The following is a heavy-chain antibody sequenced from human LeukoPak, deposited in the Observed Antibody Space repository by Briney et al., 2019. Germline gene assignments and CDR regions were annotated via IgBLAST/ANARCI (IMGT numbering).Heavy chain of an antibody. CDR2: INHSGST. CDR1: GGSFSGYY. D-gene: IGHD5-18*01. J-gene: IGHJ4*02. V-gene: IGHV4-34*01. Sequence: PSETLSLTCAVYGGSFSGYYWSWIRQPPGKGLEWIGEINHSGSTNYNPSLKSRVTISVDTSKNQFSLKLSSVTAADTAVYYCARESRGIQLWLGNDYWGQGTLVTVSS. CDR3: ARESRGIQLWLGNDY.